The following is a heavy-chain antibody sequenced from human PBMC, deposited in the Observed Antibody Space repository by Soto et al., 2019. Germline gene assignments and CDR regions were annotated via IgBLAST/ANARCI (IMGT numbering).Heavy chain of an antibody. D-gene: IGHD1-26*01. J-gene: IGHJ4*02. V-gene: IGHV4-31*03. CDR1: GASVSSGGCY. CDR2: IYNSGLI. Sequence: SETLSLTCTVSGASVSSGGCYWSWIRQHPEKGLEWIGYIYNSGLISYNPSLKSRIVVSRDTSRNQLSLKVTSVTAADTAVYFCARSRRSAVATFDLWGQGTPVTVSS. CDR3: ARSRRSAVATFDL.